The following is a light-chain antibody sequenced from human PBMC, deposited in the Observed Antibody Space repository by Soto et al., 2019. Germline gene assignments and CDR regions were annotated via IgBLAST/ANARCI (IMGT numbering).Light chain of an antibody. CDR2: AAS. V-gene: IGKV1-6*01. CDR3: LQDYRYPRT. J-gene: IGKJ2*01. Sequence: AIQMTQSPSSLSASVGDRVTITCRASQGIRNDLGWYQQKPGTAPKLLIYAASNLQSGVPSRFSASGSGTDFPLTISTLQPEEFATYYCLQDYRYPRTFGQGTKLEMK. CDR1: QGIRND.